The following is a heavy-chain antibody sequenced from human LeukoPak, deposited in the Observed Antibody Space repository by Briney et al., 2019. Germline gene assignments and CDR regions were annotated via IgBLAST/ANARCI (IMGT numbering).Heavy chain of an antibody. Sequence: SVKVSCKASGGTFSSYAISWVRQAPGQGLEWMGGIIPIFGTANYAQKFQGRVTITADESTSTAYMELSSLRSEDTAVYYCATSYDYSNYGPFDYWGQGTLVTVSS. V-gene: IGHV1-69*13. CDR3: ATSYDYSNYGPFDY. D-gene: IGHD4-11*01. CDR1: GGTFSSYA. CDR2: IIPIFGTA. J-gene: IGHJ4*02.